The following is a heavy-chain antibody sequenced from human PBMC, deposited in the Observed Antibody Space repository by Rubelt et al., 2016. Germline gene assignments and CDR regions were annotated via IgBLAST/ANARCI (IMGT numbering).Heavy chain of an antibody. CDR2: IWYDGSNK. J-gene: IGHJ6*02. CDR1: SYG. Sequence: SYGMHWVRQAPGKGLEWVAVIWYDGSNKYYADSVKGRFTISRDNSKNTLYLQMNSLRAEDTAVYYCAREPYSGSYYNGMDVWGQGTTVTVSS. V-gene: IGHV3-33*01. D-gene: IGHD1-26*01. CDR3: AREPYSGSYYNGMDV.